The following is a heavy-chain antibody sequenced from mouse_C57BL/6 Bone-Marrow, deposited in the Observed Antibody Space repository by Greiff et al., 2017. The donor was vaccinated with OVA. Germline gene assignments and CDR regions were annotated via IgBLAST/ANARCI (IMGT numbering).Heavy chain of an antibody. CDR3: TGGLVVTTGRAN. Sequence: QVQLQQPGAELVRPGSSVKLSCTASGYTFTSYWMHWVKQRPLPGLEWIGHIDPSDSDTHYNQKFKDQATLTVDKSSSTAYMQLSSLASEDSAVYYCTGGLVVTTGRANWGQGTLVTVSA. D-gene: IGHD2-2*01. CDR2: IDPSDSDT. CDR1: GYTFTSYW. V-gene: IGHV1-52*01. J-gene: IGHJ3*01.